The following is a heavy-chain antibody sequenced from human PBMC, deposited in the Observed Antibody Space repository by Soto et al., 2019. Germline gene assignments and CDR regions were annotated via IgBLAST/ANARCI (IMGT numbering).Heavy chain of an antibody. CDR3: ARDLRFRGIVYGMDV. CDR2: IIPIFGTA. Sequence: ASVKVSCKASGGTFSSYAISWVRQAPGQGLEWMGGIIPIFGTANYAQKFQGRVTITADESTSTAYMELSSLRSEDTAVYYCARDLRFRGIVYGMDVWGQGTTVTVSS. CDR1: GGTFSSYA. J-gene: IGHJ6*02. D-gene: IGHD3-10*01. V-gene: IGHV1-69*13.